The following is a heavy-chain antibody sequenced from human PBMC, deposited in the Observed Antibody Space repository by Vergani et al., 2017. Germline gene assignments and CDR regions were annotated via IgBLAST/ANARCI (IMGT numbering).Heavy chain of an antibody. D-gene: IGHD4/OR15-4a*01. CDR1: SHIFQTYG. V-gene: IGHV1-18*01. Sequence: QVQLVQSGAELKKPGASVSVSCKGSSHIFQTYGISWVRQAPGKGLEWMAWIRPYTGHTIYAQKFQGRVTMTRNTSINTAYMELSRLSFEDAAVYYCARSTDYPDDYVSSDYFRRTLDVWGKGTTVTVS. J-gene: IGHJ6*03. CDR2: IRPYTGHT. CDR3: ARSTDYPDDYVSSDYFRRTLDV.